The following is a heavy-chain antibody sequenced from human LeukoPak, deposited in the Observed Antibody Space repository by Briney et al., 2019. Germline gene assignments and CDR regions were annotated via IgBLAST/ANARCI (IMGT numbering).Heavy chain of an antibody. V-gene: IGHV1-18*01. CDR2: ISAYNGNT. CDR3: ARDRTYYDILTGYYTTYFDY. D-gene: IGHD3-9*01. CDR1: GYTFTSYG. J-gene: IGHJ4*02. Sequence: ASVTVSCKASGYTFTSYGISWVRQAPGQGLEWMGWISAYNGNTNYAQKLQGRDTMTTDTSTSTAYMELRSLRSDDTAVYYCARDRTYYDILTGYYTTYFDYWGQGTLVTVSS.